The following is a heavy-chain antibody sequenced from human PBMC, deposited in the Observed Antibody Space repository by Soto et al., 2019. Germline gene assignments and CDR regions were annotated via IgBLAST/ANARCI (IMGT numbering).Heavy chain of an antibody. D-gene: IGHD4-4*01. CDR1: GYTFSTYY. V-gene: IGHV1-46*01. CDR2: INPSRGST. CDR3: ARYDYNGYYFDY. J-gene: IGHJ4*02. Sequence: QVQLVQSGAEVKKPGASVKVSCKASGYTFSTYYMHWVRQAPGQGYEWMGIINPSRGSTTYAQKFQGRVTMTRDTSTTTVYMELRSLKSEDTAVYCCARYDYNGYYFDYWGEGTLVTVSS.